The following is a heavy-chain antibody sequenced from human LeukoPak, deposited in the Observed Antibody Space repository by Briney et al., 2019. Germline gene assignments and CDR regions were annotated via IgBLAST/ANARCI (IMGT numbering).Heavy chain of an antibody. CDR1: GGSISRYY. Sequence: PSQTLSLTCTVSGGSISRYYWSWIRQPPGKGLEWIGYVYYSGSTNYNPSLKSRVTISVDTSKNQFSLKVSSVTAADTAVYYCARDNYYGLGSYFDPWGQGILVTVSS. D-gene: IGHD3-10*01. J-gene: IGHJ5*02. V-gene: IGHV4-59*01. CDR3: ARDNYYGLGSYFDP. CDR2: VYYSGST.